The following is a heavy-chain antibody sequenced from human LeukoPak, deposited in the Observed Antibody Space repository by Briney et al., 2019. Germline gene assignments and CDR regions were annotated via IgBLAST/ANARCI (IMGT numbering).Heavy chain of an antibody. CDR2: IFHGGST. CDR3: ATWTYSHFYMGI. Sequence: GSLRLSCAASGFTFSSYSMNWVRQTPGQGLEWIGEIFHGGSTNYAASLRSRVTISLDKSNNQFSLKLSSVTAADTAIYYCATWTYSHFYMGIWGKGTTVTVSS. D-gene: IGHD5-12*01. V-gene: IGHV4-4*02. J-gene: IGHJ6*03. CDR1: GFTFSSYSM.